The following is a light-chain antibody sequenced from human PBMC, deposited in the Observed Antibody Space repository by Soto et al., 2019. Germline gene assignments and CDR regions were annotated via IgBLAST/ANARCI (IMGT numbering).Light chain of an antibody. CDR3: QQYGSSPGT. J-gene: IGKJ5*01. CDR1: QSISSW. CDR2: KAS. V-gene: IGKV1-5*03. Sequence: DIQMTQSPSSLSASVGDRVTITCRASQSISSWLAWYQQKPGKAPKLLIYKASSLESGVPSRFSGSGSGTDFTLTISRLEPEDFAVYYCQQYGSSPGTFGQGTRLEIK.